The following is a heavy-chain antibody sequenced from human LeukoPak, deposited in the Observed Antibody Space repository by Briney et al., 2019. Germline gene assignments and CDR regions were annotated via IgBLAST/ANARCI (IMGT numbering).Heavy chain of an antibody. Sequence: PSETLSLTCTVSGGSISSSSYYWGWIRQPPGKGLEWIGSIYYSGSTYYNPSLKSRVTISVDTSKNQFSLKLSSVTAADTAVYYCARDSEYSSGGWFDPWGQGTLVTVSS. CDR3: ARDSEYSSGGWFDP. J-gene: IGHJ5*02. D-gene: IGHD3-22*01. CDR1: GGSISSSSYY. V-gene: IGHV4-39*07. CDR2: IYYSGST.